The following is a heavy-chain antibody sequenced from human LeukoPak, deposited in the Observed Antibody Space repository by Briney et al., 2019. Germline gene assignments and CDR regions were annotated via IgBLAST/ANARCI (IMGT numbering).Heavy chain of an antibody. Sequence: PSETLSLTCTVSGGSISSYYWSWIRQPPGKGLEWIGYMYYSGSTNYNPSLKSRVTISVDTSKNQFSLKLSSVTAADTAVYYCARTDSYYDSSGYWHYYFDYWGQRTLVTVSS. CDR2: MYYSGST. CDR3: ARTDSYYDSSGYWHYYFDY. D-gene: IGHD3-22*01. V-gene: IGHV4-59*01. CDR1: GGSISSYY. J-gene: IGHJ4*02.